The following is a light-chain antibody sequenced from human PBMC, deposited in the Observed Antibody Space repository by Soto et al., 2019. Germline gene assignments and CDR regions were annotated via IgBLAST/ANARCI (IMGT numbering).Light chain of an antibody. CDR1: QSVSSN. Sequence: EIVMTQSPATLSVSPGERATLSCRASQSVSSNVAWYQQKPCQVPRLLIYGSSTSATGIPARFSASRSGTDFTLTISSLPSSDFAVYYWQQYNNWWTVGHGTKVDSK. CDR2: GSS. CDR3: QQYNNWWT. J-gene: IGKJ1*01. V-gene: IGKV3-15*01.